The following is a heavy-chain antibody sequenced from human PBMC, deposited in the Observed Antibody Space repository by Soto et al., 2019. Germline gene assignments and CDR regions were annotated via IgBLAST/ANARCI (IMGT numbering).Heavy chain of an antibody. CDR2: IWYDGSNK. V-gene: IGHV3-33*01. CDR1: GFTFSSYG. D-gene: IGHD4-17*01. Sequence: GGSLRLSCAASGFTFSSYGMHWVRQAPGKGLEWVAVIWYDGSNKYYADSVKGRFTISRDNSKNTLYLQMNSLRAEDTAVYFCARASDYGDYVDYYYMDVWGKGTTVTVSS. J-gene: IGHJ6*03. CDR3: ARASDYGDYVDYYYMDV.